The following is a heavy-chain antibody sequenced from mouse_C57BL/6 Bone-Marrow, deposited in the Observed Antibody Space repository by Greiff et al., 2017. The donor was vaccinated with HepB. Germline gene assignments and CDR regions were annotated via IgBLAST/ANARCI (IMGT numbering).Heavy chain of an antibody. CDR3: SRFDGYFLYYFDY. CDR2: IDPSDSYT. Sequence: QVHVKQPGAELVMPGASVKLSCKASGYTFTSYWMHWVKQRPGQGLEWIGEIDPSDSYTNYNQKFKGKSTLTVDKSSSTAYMHLSSLTSEDSAFYYCSRFDGYFLYYFDYWGQGTTLTVSS. CDR1: GYTFTSYW. V-gene: IGHV1-69*01. D-gene: IGHD2-3*01. J-gene: IGHJ2*01.